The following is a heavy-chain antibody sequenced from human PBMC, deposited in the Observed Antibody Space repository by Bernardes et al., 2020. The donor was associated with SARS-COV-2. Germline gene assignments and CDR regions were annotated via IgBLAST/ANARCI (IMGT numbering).Heavy chain of an antibody. CDR2: VLYSGST. Sequence: TLSLTCAVSGGPMRSYYWSWIRQSPGKGLEWIGYVLYSGSTNYNPSLKSRVTITVDTSKNQFSLNLMSVTAADTAVYYCARGLIEGCFDPWGQGTLVTVSS. V-gene: IGHV4-59*01. CDR3: ARGLIEGCFDP. J-gene: IGHJ5*02. CDR1: GGPMRSYY. D-gene: IGHD3-22*01.